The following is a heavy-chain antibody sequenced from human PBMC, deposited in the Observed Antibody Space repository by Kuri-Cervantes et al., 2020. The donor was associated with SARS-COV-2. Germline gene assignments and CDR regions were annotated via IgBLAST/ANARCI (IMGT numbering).Heavy chain of an antibody. D-gene: IGHD2-21*01. V-gene: IGHV3-15*07. Sequence: GESLKISCAASGFTFSTSWMHWVRQTPGKGLEWVGFIKLESEGRATDYAAPVRGRFTILRDDSNNALYLQMNGLKTEDTAVYYCLRDWYGVDFWGQGTTVTVSS. J-gene: IGHJ6*02. CDR1: GFTFSTSW. CDR2: IKLESEGRAT. CDR3: LRDWYGVDF.